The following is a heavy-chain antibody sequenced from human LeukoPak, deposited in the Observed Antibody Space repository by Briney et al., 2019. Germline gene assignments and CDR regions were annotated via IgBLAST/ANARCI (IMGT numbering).Heavy chain of an antibody. D-gene: IGHD3-3*01. Sequence: ASVKVSCKASGYTFTSYDINWVRQATGQGLEWMGWMNPNSGGTGYAQKFQGRVTMTRDTSISTAYMELSSLRFEDTAVYYCARVDFWSGYPENWFDPWGQGTLVTVSS. CDR2: MNPNSGGT. J-gene: IGHJ5*02. V-gene: IGHV1-8*01. CDR3: ARVDFWSGYPENWFDP. CDR1: GYTFTSYD.